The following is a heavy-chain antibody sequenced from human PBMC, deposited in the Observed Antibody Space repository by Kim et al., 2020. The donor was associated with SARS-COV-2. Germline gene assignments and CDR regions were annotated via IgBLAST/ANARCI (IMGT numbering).Heavy chain of an antibody. CDR3: ARDGYGGGYSSGWYRGAVRGMDV. CDR1: GFTFSSYE. J-gene: IGHJ6*02. D-gene: IGHD6-19*01. V-gene: IGHV3-48*03. Sequence: GGSLRLSCAASGFTFSSYEMNWVRQAPGKGLEWVSYISSSGSTIYYADSVKGRFTISRDNAKNSLYLQMNSLRAEDTAVYYCARDGYGGGYSSGWYRGAVRGMDVWGQGTTVTVSS. CDR2: ISSSGSTI.